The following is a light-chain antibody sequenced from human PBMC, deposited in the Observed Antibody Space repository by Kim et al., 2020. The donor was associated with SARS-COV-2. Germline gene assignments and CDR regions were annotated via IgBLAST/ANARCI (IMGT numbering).Light chain of an antibody. CDR3: QVWDVTSDHYV. Sequence: SYELTQPPSVSVAPGKAATVTCGANNIGNKYVHWYQQKPGQAPVLVIYSNTDRPSGIPERFSGSNSGNTATQTISRVEAGDEADYYCQVWDVTSDHYVFG. J-gene: IGLJ1*01. CDR1: NIGNKY. CDR2: SNT. V-gene: IGLV3-21*04.